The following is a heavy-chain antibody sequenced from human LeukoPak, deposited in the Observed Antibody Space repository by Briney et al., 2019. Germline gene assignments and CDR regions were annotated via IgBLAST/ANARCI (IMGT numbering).Heavy chain of an antibody. V-gene: IGHV1-18*01. Sequence: ASVKVSCKASGYTFNSYDINWVRQAPGQGLEWMGWISAYNGNTNYAEKLQGRVTMTTDTSTSTAYMELSSLRSEDTAVYYCARAAWGGRYYYYYYYMDVWGKGTTVTVSS. J-gene: IGHJ6*03. D-gene: IGHD7-27*01. CDR1: GYTFNSYD. CDR3: ARAAWGGRYYYYYYYMDV. CDR2: ISAYNGNT.